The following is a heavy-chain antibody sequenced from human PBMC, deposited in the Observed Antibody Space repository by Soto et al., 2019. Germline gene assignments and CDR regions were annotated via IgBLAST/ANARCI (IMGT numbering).Heavy chain of an antibody. CDR1: GFTFSSYA. CDR2: ISGSGGST. Sequence: PGGSLRLSCAASGFTFSSYAMSWVRQAPGKGLEWVSAISGSGGSTYYADSVKGRFTISRDNSKNTLYLQMNSLRAEDTAVYYCAKDLGGRGYGSSTSCYNQQNYFDYWGQGTLVTVSS. V-gene: IGHV3-23*01. J-gene: IGHJ4*02. CDR3: AKDLGGRGYGSSTSCYNQQNYFDY. D-gene: IGHD2-2*01.